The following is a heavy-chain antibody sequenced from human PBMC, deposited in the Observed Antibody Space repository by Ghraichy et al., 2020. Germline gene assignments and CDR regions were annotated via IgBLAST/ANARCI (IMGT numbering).Heavy chain of an antibody. CDR3: TTEFTLNYYDSSGYYY. Sequence: GGSLGLSCAASGFTFSDAWMTWVRQTPGKGLEWVGRIKSKADGGTSEYAAPVKVRFIVSRDDSKNTLYLQMNSLKTEDTAVYFCTTEFTLNYYDSSGYYYWGQGTQVTVSS. CDR2: IKSKADGGTS. D-gene: IGHD3-22*01. J-gene: IGHJ4*02. V-gene: IGHV3-15*01. CDR1: GFTFSDAW.